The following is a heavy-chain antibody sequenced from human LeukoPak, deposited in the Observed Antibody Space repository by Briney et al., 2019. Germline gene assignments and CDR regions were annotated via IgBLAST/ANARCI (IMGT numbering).Heavy chain of an antibody. CDR1: GGTFSSHE. V-gene: IGHV1-69*13. J-gene: IGHJ4*02. Sequence: SVKVSCKASGGTFSSHEISWVRQAPGQGLEWMGGITPMFGIAKYAQKFQGRVTISAVESMSTVHMELSSLRSGDTAKYYCARGWLADSTVVTPYNYWGQGTVVTVSS. CDR3: ARGWLADSTVVTPYNY. D-gene: IGHD4-23*01. CDR2: ITPMFGIA.